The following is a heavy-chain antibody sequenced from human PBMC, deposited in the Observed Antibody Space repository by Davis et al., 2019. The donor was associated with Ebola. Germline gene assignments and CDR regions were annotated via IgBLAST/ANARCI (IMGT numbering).Heavy chain of an antibody. D-gene: IGHD2-2*01. V-gene: IGHV3-74*01. J-gene: IGHJ4*02. Sequence: HTGGSLRLSCAASGFSFSSYWMHWVRQAPGKGLVWVSRINSDGSGTNYADSVKGRFTISRDNSKNTLYLQMNGLRDEDTAVYYCARSLGDIVLVPAALVPDYWGQGTLVTVSS. CDR2: INSDGSGT. CDR1: GFSFSSYW. CDR3: ARSLGDIVLVPAALVPDY.